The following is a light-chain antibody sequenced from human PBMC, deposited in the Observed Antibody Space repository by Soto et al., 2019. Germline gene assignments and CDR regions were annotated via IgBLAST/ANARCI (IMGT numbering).Light chain of an antibody. CDR3: QQSNRYPIT. CDR1: QSVDNF. V-gene: IGKV3-11*01. CDR2: DAS. Sequence: EIVLTQSPDTLSLSPGDIATLSCSASQSVDNFLSFYQQKPGQAPRLFIYDASSSAAGIPDRFSGSGSGTEFTLTINSLQPEDFATYYCQQSNRYPITFGQGTRLEIK. J-gene: IGKJ5*01.